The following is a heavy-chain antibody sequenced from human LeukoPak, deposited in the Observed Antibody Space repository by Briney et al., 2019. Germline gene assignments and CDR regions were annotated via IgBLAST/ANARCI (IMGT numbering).Heavy chain of an antibody. J-gene: IGHJ4*02. Sequence: PSETLSLTCTVSGGSISSYYWSWIRQPPGKGLEWIGYIYYSGSTNYNPSLKSRVTISVDTSKNQFSLKLSSVTAADTAVYYCARGSPYSSGWSPAFDYWGQGTLVTVSS. CDR1: GGSISSYY. V-gene: IGHV4-59*01. CDR2: IYYSGST. D-gene: IGHD6-19*01. CDR3: ARGSPYSSGWSPAFDY.